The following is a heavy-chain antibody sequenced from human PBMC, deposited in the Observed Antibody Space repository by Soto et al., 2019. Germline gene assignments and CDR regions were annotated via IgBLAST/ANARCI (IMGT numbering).Heavy chain of an antibody. D-gene: IGHD3-22*01. CDR3: ARVSKVERITMIVVAPPGAFDI. Sequence: ASVKVSCKASGYTFTSYGISWVRQAPGQGLEWMGWISAYNGNTNYAQKLQGRVTMTTDTSTSTAYMELRSLRSDDTAVYYCARVSKVERITMIVVAPPGAFDIWGQGTMVTVSS. J-gene: IGHJ3*02. CDR1: GYTFTSYG. CDR2: ISAYNGNT. V-gene: IGHV1-18*01.